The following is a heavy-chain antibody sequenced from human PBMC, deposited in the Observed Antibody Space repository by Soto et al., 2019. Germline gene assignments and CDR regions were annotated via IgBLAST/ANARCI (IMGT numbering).Heavy chain of an antibody. CDR2: IYWDDDK. CDR1: GFSLTTTGLG. V-gene: IGHV2-5*02. CDR3: AHGTSYYDSSRVAFDY. J-gene: IGHJ4*02. D-gene: IGHD3-22*01. Sequence: SGPTLVNPTQTLTLTCTFSGFSLTTTGLGVGWIRQPPGKAPEWLALIYWDDDKRYSPSLKSRLTVTKDTSKNHVVLTMTNMDPVDTATYYCAHGTSYYDSSRVAFDYWSQGTLVTVSS.